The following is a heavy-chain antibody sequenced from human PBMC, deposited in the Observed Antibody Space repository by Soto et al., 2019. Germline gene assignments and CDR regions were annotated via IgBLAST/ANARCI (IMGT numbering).Heavy chain of an antibody. CDR2: INHSGST. D-gene: IGHD2-8*02. CDR3: ARDKITGRFDY. CDR1: GGSFSGYY. Sequence: ETLSLTCAVYGGSFSGYYWTWIRQPPGTGLEWIGEINHSGSTNYNPSLKSRVTISVDTSKNQFSLKLTSVTAADTAVYYCARDKITGRFDYWGQGTLVTVSS. J-gene: IGHJ4*02. V-gene: IGHV4-34*01.